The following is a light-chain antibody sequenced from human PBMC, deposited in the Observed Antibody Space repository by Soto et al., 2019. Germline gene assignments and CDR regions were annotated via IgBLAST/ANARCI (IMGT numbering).Light chain of an antibody. CDR1: RSVRSN. J-gene: IGKJ1*01. CDR2: GAS. V-gene: IGKV3-15*01. CDR3: QQRSNWPPTWT. Sequence: EIVMTQSPATLSVSPLERCALPFSASRSVRSNLAWYQQKPGQAPRLLISGASTRATGITDRFSGSGSGTDFTLTISSLEPEDFAVYYCQQRSNWPPTWTFGQGTKVDIK.